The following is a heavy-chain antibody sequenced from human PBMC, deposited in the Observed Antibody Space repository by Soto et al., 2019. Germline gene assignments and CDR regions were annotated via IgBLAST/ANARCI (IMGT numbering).Heavy chain of an antibody. CDR1: GYTFTGYY. CDR2: INPNSGGT. D-gene: IGHD5-18*01. CDR3: ARAGYSYGEGYYGMDV. V-gene: IGHV1-2*02. Sequence: ASVKVSCKASGYTFTGYYMHWVRQAPGQGLEWMGWINPNSGGTNYAQKFQGRVTMTRDTSISTAYMELSRLRSDDTAVYYCARAGYSYGEGYYGMDVWRQGTMVTVSS. J-gene: IGHJ6*02.